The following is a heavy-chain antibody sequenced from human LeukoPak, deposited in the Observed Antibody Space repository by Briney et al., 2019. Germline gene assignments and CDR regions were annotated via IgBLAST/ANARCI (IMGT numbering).Heavy chain of an antibody. V-gene: IGHV4-39*07. CDR3: ARRHTVVTPMQD. CDR1: GGSISSSSYY. Sequence: SETLSLTCTVSGGSISSSSYYWGWIRQPPGKGLEWIGSIYYSGSTYYNPSLKSRVTISVDTSKNQFSLKLSSVTAADTAVYYCARRHTVVTPMQDWGQGTLVTVSS. D-gene: IGHD4-23*01. CDR2: IYYSGST. J-gene: IGHJ4*02.